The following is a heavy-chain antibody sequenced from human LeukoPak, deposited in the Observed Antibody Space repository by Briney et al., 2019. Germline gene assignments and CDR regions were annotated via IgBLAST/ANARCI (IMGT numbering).Heavy chain of an antibody. V-gene: IGHV3-23*01. D-gene: IGHD5-24*01. J-gene: IGHJ3*02. CDR1: GFTFSSHG. Sequence: GGSLRLSCAASGFTFSSHGMNWVRQAPGKGLEWVSGISGSGGRTYYADSVKGRFTISRDNSKNTLYLQMNSLRAEDTAVYYCAKDVRLQLFVAFDIWGQGTMVTVSS. CDR2: ISGSGGRT. CDR3: AKDVRLQLFVAFDI.